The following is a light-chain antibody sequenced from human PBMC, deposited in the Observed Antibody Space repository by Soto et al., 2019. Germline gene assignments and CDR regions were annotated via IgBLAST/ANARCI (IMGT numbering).Light chain of an antibody. CDR3: ISSTTNNGRV. V-gene: IGLV2-14*03. CDR1: SSDVGGYNY. CDR2: DVS. Sequence: QSALTQPASVSGSPGQSITISCTGTSSDVGGYNYVSWYQQHPGKPPQLMIYDVSNRPSGVSNRFSGSKSGNTASLTISGLQAEDEADYYCISSTTNNGRVFGGGTKVTVL. J-gene: IGLJ3*02.